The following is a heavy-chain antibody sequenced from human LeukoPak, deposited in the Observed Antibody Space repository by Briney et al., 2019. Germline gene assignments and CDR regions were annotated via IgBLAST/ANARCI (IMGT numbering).Heavy chain of an antibody. J-gene: IGHJ4*02. V-gene: IGHV4-34*01. Sequence: SETLSLTCAVYGGSFSGYYWRWIRQPPGKGLEWIGEINHSGSTNYNPSLKSRVTISVDTSKNQFSLKLSSVTAADTAVYYCARGFVSTTSYFDYWGQGTLVTVSS. CDR1: GGSFSGYY. CDR2: INHSGST. CDR3: ARGFVSTTSYFDY. D-gene: IGHD5/OR15-5a*01.